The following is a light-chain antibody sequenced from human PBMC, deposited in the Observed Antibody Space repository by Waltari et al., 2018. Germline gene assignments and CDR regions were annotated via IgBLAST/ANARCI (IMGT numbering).Light chain of an antibody. Sequence: EIVLTQSPVTLSLSAGERATLSCRASQSVFNYLAWYQQTPCQAPRLLIYDTSKRATGIPPRFSGSGSGIDFTLTISNLEAEDFALYYCQQGSLLPLTFGGGTKVEIK. V-gene: IGKV3-11*01. CDR2: DTS. CDR3: QQGSLLPLT. J-gene: IGKJ4*01. CDR1: QSVFNY.